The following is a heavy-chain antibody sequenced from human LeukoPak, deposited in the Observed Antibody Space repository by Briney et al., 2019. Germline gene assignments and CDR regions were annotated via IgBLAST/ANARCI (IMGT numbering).Heavy chain of an antibody. J-gene: IGHJ4*02. CDR1: GFTFSSYW. Sequence: GGSLRLSCAASGFTFSSYWMTWVRQAPGKGLEWVANIKQDGSEKNYVDSVKGRFTISRDNAKNSLYLQMTSLRAEDTAVYYCARTDIVVVPAAFDYWGQGTLVTVSS. V-gene: IGHV3-7*01. CDR3: ARTDIVVVPAAFDY. CDR2: IKQDGSEK. D-gene: IGHD2-2*01.